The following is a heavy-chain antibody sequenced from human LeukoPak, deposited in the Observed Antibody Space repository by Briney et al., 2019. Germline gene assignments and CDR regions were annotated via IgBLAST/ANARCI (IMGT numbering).Heavy chain of an antibody. V-gene: IGHV3-30*02. J-gene: IGHJ6*02. CDR1: GFTFSDYG. CDR3: AREVELIVVVITASPSYYGMDV. CDR2: IRYDGSNK. Sequence: GGSLRLSCAASGFTFSDYGMHWVRQAPGKGLEWVAFIRYDGSNKYYADSVKGRFTISRDNPMNTLYLQLNSLRAEDTAVYYCAREVELIVVVITASPSYYGMDVWGQGTTVTVSS. D-gene: IGHD2-15*01.